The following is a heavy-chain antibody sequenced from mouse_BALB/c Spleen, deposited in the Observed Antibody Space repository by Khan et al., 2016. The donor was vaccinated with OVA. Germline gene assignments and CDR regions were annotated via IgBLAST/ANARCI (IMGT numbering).Heavy chain of an antibody. D-gene: IGHD2-4*01. CDR1: GYSITSDYA. V-gene: IGHV3-2*02. J-gene: IGHJ3*01. CDR2: ISYSGST. CDR3: ARSRGYDYDAGFAV. Sequence: EVQLQESGPDLVKPSQSLSLTCTVTGYSITSDYAWNWIRHFPGNKLEWMGYISYSGSTSSNPSLKSRISITRDTSKNQFFLQLSSVTTEDTATYYCARSRGYDYDAGFAVWGQGTLVTVSA.